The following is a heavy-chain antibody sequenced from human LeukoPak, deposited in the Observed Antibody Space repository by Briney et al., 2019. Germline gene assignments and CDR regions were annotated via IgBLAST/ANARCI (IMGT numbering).Heavy chain of an antibody. V-gene: IGHV3-23*01. D-gene: IGHD4-17*01. CDR2: ISGSGGST. J-gene: IGHJ4*02. CDR3: AKNFYGDYNFFFDY. CDR1: GFTFSSYA. Sequence: GGSLRLSCAASGFTFSSYAMSWVRQAPGKGLEWVSAISGSGGSTYYADSVKGHFSISRDNSKNTLYLQMNSLRAEDTAVYYCAKNFYGDYNFFFDYWGQGTLVTVSS.